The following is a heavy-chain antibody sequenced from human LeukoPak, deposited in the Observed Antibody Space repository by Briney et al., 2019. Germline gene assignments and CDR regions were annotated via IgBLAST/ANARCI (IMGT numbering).Heavy chain of an antibody. J-gene: IGHJ4*02. D-gene: IGHD3-9*01. Sequence: ASVKVSCKASGYTFTSYGISWVRQAPGQGLEWMGWISAYNGNTNYAQKLQGRVTMTTDTSTSTAYMELGSLRSDDTAVYYCARENYDILTGYYEPADYWGQGTLVTVSS. CDR1: GYTFTSYG. CDR3: ARENYDILTGYYEPADY. V-gene: IGHV1-18*01. CDR2: ISAYNGNT.